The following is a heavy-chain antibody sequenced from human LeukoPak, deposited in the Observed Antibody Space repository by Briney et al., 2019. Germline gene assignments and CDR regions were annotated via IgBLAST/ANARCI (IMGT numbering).Heavy chain of an antibody. J-gene: IGHJ4*02. CDR1: GFTFDDYA. CDR2: ISWNSGSI. D-gene: IGHD3-22*01. Sequence: PGGSLRLSCAASGFTFDDYAMHWVRQAPGQGLEWVSGISWNSGSIGYADSVKGRFTISRDNAKNSLYLQMNSLRAEDTAVYYCAKASAMIVVVSKHFDYWGQGTLVTVSS. V-gene: IGHV3-9*01. CDR3: AKASAMIVVVSKHFDY.